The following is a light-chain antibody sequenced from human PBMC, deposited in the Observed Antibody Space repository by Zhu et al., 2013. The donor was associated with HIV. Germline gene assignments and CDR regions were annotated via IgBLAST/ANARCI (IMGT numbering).Light chain of an antibody. CDR2: GAS. Sequence: DIVLTQSPGTLSLSPGERATLSCRASQSLSSSFLAWYQQKPGQAPRLLMYGASTRGTGIPDRFSGSGSGTDFSLSISRLEPEDFGLYYCQQYGSSFTWTFGQGTKVEIK. CDR1: QSLSSSF. CDR3: QQYGSSFTWT. V-gene: IGKV3-20*01. J-gene: IGKJ1*01.